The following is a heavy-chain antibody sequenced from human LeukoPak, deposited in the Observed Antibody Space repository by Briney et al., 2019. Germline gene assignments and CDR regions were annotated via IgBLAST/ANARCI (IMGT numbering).Heavy chain of an antibody. D-gene: IGHD3-3*01. CDR2: IKQDGNEK. J-gene: IGHJ4*02. V-gene: IGHV3-7*05. CDR1: GVTFPSYW. Sequence: GGSPRLSCTASGVTFPSYWMSWVRQAPGKGLEWVADIKQDGNEKYYVDSVKGRFTISRDNAKNSLYLQMNSLRAEDTAIYYCARDLSYDYWSGYKGSFDNWGQGTLVTVSS. CDR3: ARDLSYDYWSGYKGSFDN.